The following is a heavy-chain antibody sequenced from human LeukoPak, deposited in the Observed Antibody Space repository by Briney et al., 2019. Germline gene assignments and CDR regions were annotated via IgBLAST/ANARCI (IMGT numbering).Heavy chain of an antibody. CDR1: GYTFTDYT. CDR3: ARDLYAGSGLWDYYYGMDV. V-gene: IGHV1-69*13. CDR2: IIPIFGTA. Sequence: ASVKVSCKASGYTFTDYTMHWLRQAPGQGLEWMGGIIPIFGTANYAQKFQGRVTITADESTSTAYMELSSLRSEDTAVYYCARDLYAGSGLWDYYYGMDVWGQGTTVTVSS. J-gene: IGHJ6*02. D-gene: IGHD3-10*01.